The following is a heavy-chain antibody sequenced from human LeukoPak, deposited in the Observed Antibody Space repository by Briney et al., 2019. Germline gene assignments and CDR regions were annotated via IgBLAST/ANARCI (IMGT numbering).Heavy chain of an antibody. V-gene: IGHV4-59*01. J-gene: IGHJ4*02. CDR1: GGSISSYY. CDR2: IYYSGST. Sequence: PSETLSLTCTVSGGSISSYYWSWIRQPPGKGLEWIGNIYYSGSTNYNPSLKSRVTISVDTSKSQFSLKLSSVTAADTAVYYCARGYCSSTSCPNFDYWGQGTLVTVSS. CDR3: ARGYCSSTSCPNFDY. D-gene: IGHD2-2*01.